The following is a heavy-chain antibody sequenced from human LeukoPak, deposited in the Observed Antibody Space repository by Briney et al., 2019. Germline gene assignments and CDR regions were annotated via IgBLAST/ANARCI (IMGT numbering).Heavy chain of an antibody. J-gene: IGHJ4*02. CDR2: IFHSGST. CDR1: GDSISSGDYS. Sequence: SETLSLTCAVSGDSISSGDYSWSWIRQPSGKGLEWIGYIFHSGSTYYNPSLKSRVTISVDTSKNQFSLKLSSVTAADTAVYYCARRWFGESYPNLNFDYWGQGTLVTVSS. CDR3: ARRWFGESYPNLNFDY. V-gene: IGHV4-30-2*03. D-gene: IGHD3-10*01.